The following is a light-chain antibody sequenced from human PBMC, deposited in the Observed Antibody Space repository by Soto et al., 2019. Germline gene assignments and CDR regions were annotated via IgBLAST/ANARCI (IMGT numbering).Light chain of an antibody. CDR2: AAS. V-gene: IGKV1-27*01. CDR3: QKYNSASWT. Sequence: DIQMTQSPSSLSASVGDRVTITCRASQGISNYLVWYQQKPGKVPKLLIHAASTLQSGVPSRFSGSGSGTDFTLTITSLQPEDVATYYCQKYNSASWTFGQGTKVEIK. J-gene: IGKJ1*01. CDR1: QGISNY.